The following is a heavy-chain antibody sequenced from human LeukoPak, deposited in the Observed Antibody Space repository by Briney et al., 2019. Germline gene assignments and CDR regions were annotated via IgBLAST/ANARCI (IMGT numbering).Heavy chain of an antibody. CDR3: ARDEGYCSGGSCFLGGYDAFDI. J-gene: IGHJ3*02. CDR1: GYTFTSYG. CDR2: ISAYNGNT. V-gene: IGHV1-18*01. Sequence: ASVKVSCKASGYTFTSYGISWVRQAPGQGLEWMGWISAYNGNTNYAQKLQGRVTMTTDTSTSTAHMELRSLRSDDTAVYYCARDEGYCSGGSCFLGGYDAFDIWGQGTMVTVSS. D-gene: IGHD2-15*01.